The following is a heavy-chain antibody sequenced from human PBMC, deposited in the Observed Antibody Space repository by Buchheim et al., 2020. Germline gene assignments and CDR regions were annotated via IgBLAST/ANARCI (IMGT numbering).Heavy chain of an antibody. V-gene: IGHV3-30-3*01. CDR2: ISYDGSNK. CDR3: ARDRGGYSYGTVDY. CDR1: GFTFSSYA. Sequence: QVQLVESGGGVVQPGRSLRLSCAASGFTFSSYAMHWVRQAPGKGLEWVAVISYDGSNKYYADSVKGRFTISRDNSKNTLYLQMNSLRAEDTAVYYCARDRGGYSYGTVDYWGQGTL. D-gene: IGHD5-18*01. J-gene: IGHJ4*02.